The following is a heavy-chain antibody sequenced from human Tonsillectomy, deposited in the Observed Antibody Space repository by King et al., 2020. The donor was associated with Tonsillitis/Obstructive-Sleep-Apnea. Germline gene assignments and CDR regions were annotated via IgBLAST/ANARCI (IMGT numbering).Heavy chain of an antibody. CDR3: SRGGFFGELASFCY. J-gene: IGHJ4*02. Sequence: VQLVESGGGLVQPGGSLRLSCAASGFTVSLNYMSWVRQAPGKGLEWVSVIYSGGSTYYADSVKGRFTISKDNSKNTLYLQMNGLRAEDTAVYYCSRGGFFGELASFCYWGQGTLVNGS. CDR2: IYSGGST. D-gene: IGHD3-16*01. CDR1: GFTVSLNY. V-gene: IGHV3-66*01.